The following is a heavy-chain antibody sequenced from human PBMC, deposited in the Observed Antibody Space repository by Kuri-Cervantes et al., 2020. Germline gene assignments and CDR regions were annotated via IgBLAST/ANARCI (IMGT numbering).Heavy chain of an antibody. J-gene: IGHJ4*02. Sequence: GESLKIPCGASEFTFNYYNMKWVRQAPGKGLEWVSSITATSSYIYYADSVKGRFTISRDNSKNTLYLQMNSLRAEDTAVYYCAKSPYSSRSYQYFDYWGQGTLVTVSS. D-gene: IGHD3-10*01. CDR2: ITATSSYI. CDR3: AKSPYSSRSYQYFDY. CDR1: EFTFNYYN. V-gene: IGHV3-21*04.